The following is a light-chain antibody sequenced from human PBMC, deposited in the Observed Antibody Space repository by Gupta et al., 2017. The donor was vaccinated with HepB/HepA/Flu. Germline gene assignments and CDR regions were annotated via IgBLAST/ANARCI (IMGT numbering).Light chain of an antibody. CDR3: QRDRDWPPLT. CDR2: DAS. J-gene: IGKJ4*01. CDR1: QSVDTY. Sequence: EIVLTQSPATLSLSPGERATLSCRASQSVDTYVNWYKQKPGQAPRLLIYDASNRDTGITARFSGSGSGKDLTLTISSREPEDFAVYFSQRDRDWPPLTFGRGTKVDVK. V-gene: IGKV3-11*01.